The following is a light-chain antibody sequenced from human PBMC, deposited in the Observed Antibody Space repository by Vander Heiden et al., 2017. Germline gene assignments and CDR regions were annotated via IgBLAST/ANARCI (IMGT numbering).Light chain of an antibody. CDR1: QDISNW. V-gene: IGKV1D-12*01. CDR2: LTS. Sequence: DIQMTQSPSSLSASVGDRVTITCRASQDISNWLAWYQQKPGEAPKLLIYLTSSIQSGVPSRFRGGGSGTHFTLTINSLQPDDFATYYCQQSSSFPRTFGGGTMVEIK. CDR3: QQSSSFPRT. J-gene: IGKJ4*01.